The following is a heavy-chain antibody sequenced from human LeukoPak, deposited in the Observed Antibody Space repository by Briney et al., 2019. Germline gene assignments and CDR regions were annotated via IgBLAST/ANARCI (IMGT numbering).Heavy chain of an antibody. Sequence: PGGSLRLSCAASGFNLNSYWISWVRQAPGKGLEWLANINQDGSEKYYVDSVKGRSTISRDNAKNSLYLQMNSLRAEDTAVYYCTTFYSRLTDYWGQGTLVTVSS. V-gene: IGHV3-7*05. J-gene: IGHJ4*02. CDR1: GFNLNSYW. CDR2: INQDGSEK. CDR3: TTFYSRLTDY. D-gene: IGHD2/OR15-2a*01.